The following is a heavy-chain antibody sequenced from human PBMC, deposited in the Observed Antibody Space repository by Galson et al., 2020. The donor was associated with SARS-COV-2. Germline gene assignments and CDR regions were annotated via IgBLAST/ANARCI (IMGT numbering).Heavy chain of an antibody. CDR1: GGSISSYY. CDR3: ARDKGRGSSGWHTYFDY. J-gene: IGHJ4*02. V-gene: IGHV4-59*01. CDR2: IYYSGST. D-gene: IGHD6-19*01. Sequence: ASETLSLTCTVSGGSISSYYWSWIRQPPGKGLEWIGYIYYSGSTNYNPSLKSRVTISVDTSKNQFSLKLSSVTAADTAVYYCARDKGRGSSGWHTYFDYWGQGTLVTVSS.